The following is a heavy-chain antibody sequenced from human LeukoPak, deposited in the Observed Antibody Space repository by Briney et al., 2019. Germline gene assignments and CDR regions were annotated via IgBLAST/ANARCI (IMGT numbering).Heavy chain of an antibody. Sequence: SETLSLTCTVSGGSISSSSYYWGWIRQPPGKGLECIGSIYYSGSTYYNPSLKGRVTISVDTSKNQFSLKLSSVTAADTAVYYCASGKYDYVWGGYRLSFDYWGQGTLVTVSS. CDR1: GGSISSSSYY. V-gene: IGHV4-39*01. D-gene: IGHD3-16*02. J-gene: IGHJ4*02. CDR2: IYYSGST. CDR3: ASGKYDYVWGGYRLSFDY.